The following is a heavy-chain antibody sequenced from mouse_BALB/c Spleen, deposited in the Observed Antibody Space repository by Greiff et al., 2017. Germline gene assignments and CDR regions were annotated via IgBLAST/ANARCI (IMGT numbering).Heavy chain of an antibody. Sequence: QVQLQQSGAELVRPGSSVKISCKASGYAFSSYWMNWVKQRPGQGLEWIGQIYPGDGDTNYNGKFKGKATLTADKSSSTAYMQLSSLTSEDSAVYFCARRGTMGYFDYWGQGTTLTVSS. CDR2: IYPGDGDT. CDR3: ARRGTMGYFDY. CDR1: GYAFSSYW. D-gene: IGHD1-1*02. J-gene: IGHJ2*01. V-gene: IGHV1-80*01.